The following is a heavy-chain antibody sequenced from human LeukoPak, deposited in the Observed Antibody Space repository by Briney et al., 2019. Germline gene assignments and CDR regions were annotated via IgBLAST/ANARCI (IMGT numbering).Heavy chain of an antibody. D-gene: IGHD3-3*01. CDR1: GFTFSTYA. V-gene: IGHV3-64*02. J-gene: IGHJ4*02. CDR3: ARGEYDFWSGYYPLYY. CDR2: ISSNGGST. Sequence: PGGSLRLSCAASGFTFSTYAMHWVRQAPGKGLEDVSAISSNGGSTFYADSVKGRFTISRDNSKNTLSLQMGSLRAEDMAVYYCARGEYDFWSGYYPLYYWGEGTLVTVSS.